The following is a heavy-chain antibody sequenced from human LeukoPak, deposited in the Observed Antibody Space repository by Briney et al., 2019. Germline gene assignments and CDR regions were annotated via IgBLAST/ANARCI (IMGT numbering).Heavy chain of an antibody. Sequence: GGSLRLSCAASGFTFSDNYMTWVRQAPGKGLEWLSYISGNGGVIQYADSVKGRFTISRDNAKNSLYLQMNSLRAEDTALYYCAKDQDSSGWDWYFDLWGRGTLVTVSS. D-gene: IGHD6-19*01. CDR1: GFTFSDNY. J-gene: IGHJ2*01. V-gene: IGHV3-11*01. CDR3: AKDQDSSGWDWYFDL. CDR2: ISGNGGVI.